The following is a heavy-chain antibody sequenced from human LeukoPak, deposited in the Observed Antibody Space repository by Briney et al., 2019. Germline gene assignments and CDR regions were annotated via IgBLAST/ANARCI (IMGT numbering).Heavy chain of an antibody. CDR2: ISSSSSYI. CDR1: GFAFSSYS. CDR3: AIAREYGDYAPDY. V-gene: IGHV3-21*01. Sequence: GGSLRLSCAASGFAFSSYSMNWVRQAPGKGLEWVSSISSSSSYIYYADSVKGRFTISRDNAKNSLYLQMNSLRAEDTAVYYWAIAREYGDYAPDYCGQGTLVTVSS. J-gene: IGHJ4*02. D-gene: IGHD4-17*01.